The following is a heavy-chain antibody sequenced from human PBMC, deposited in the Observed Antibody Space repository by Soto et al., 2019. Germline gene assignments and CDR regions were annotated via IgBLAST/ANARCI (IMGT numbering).Heavy chain of an antibody. CDR1: GFRFSIYS. J-gene: IGHJ4*02. D-gene: IGHD6-19*01. CDR2: ITSDTETI. V-gene: IGHV3-48*02. CDR3: ARSVEGHFDY. Sequence: EVQLVESGGALVQRGGSLTLSCAASGFRFSIYSMNWVRQAPGKGLEWSAYITSDTETIKYAESVKGRFTISRDNAKNSVYLQMDNLSDEDTAVYYCARSVEGHFDYWGQGTVVTVSS.